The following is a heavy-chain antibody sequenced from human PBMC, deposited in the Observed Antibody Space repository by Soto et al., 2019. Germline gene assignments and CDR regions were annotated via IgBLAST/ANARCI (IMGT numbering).Heavy chain of an antibody. D-gene: IGHD6-6*01. CDR1: GFTVSSNY. V-gene: IGHV3-53*01. CDR2: IYSGGST. CDR3: AREPSANWFDP. Sequence: EVQLVESGGGLIQPGGSLRLSCAASGFTVSSNYMSWVRQAPGKGLEWVSVIYSGGSTYYADSVKGRFTISRDNSKNTLYLQMNSMRAEDTAVYYCAREPSANWFDPWGQGTLVTVSS. J-gene: IGHJ5*02.